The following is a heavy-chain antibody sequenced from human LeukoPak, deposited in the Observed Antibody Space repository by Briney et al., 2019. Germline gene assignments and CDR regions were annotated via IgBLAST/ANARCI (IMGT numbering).Heavy chain of an antibody. J-gene: IGHJ4*02. D-gene: IGHD3-3*01. CDR3: ASYGYNFWSGYSH. Sequence: PSETLSLTCTVSGGSISSSSYYWGWIRQPPGKGLERIGSIYYSGSTYYNPSLKSRVTISVDTSKNQFSLKLSSVTAADTAVYYCASYGYNFWSGYSHWGQGTLVTVSS. V-gene: IGHV4-39*01. CDR1: GGSISSSSYY. CDR2: IYYSGST.